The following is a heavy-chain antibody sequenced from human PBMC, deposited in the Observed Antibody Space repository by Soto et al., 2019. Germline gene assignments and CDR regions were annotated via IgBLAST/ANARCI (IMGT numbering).Heavy chain of an antibody. D-gene: IGHD3-22*01. CDR1: GFTFSSYA. CDR2: ISGSGAST. Sequence: PGGSLRLSCAASGFTFSSYAMNWVRQAPGKGLEWVSVISGSGASTYYADSVKGRFTISRDNSKNTLHLQMNSLRAEDTAVYYCAKEYDSSGYYYAANFDYWGQGTLVTVSS. V-gene: IGHV3-23*01. J-gene: IGHJ4*02. CDR3: AKEYDSSGYYYAANFDY.